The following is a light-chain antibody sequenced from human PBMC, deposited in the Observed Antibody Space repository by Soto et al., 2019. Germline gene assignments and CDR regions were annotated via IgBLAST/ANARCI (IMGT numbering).Light chain of an antibody. J-gene: IGKJ2*01. CDR3: QQYYSTPLT. CDR2: WAS. Sequence: DIVMTQSPDSLAVSLGERATINCKSSQSVLYSSNNKNYLAWYQQKPGQTPNLLIYWASTRESGVPDRFSGSGSATDYTLTISSLQAEDEAVYYCQQYYSTPLTFGQGTRLEIK. CDR1: QSVLYSSNNKNY. V-gene: IGKV4-1*01.